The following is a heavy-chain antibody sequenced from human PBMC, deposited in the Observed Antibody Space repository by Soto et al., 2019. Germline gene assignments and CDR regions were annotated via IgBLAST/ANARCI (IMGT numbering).Heavy chain of an antibody. CDR3: AREGGASGYDFWSGYYNSFDY. CDR1: GGSFSGYY. D-gene: IGHD3-3*01. V-gene: IGHV4-34*01. Sequence: QVQLQQWGAGLLKPSETLSLTCAVYGGSFSGYYWSWIRQPPGKGLEWIGEINHSGSTNYNPSLKSRVTISVDTSKNQFSLKLSSVTAADTAVYYCAREGGASGYDFWSGYYNSFDYWGQGTLVTVSS. J-gene: IGHJ4*02. CDR2: INHSGST.